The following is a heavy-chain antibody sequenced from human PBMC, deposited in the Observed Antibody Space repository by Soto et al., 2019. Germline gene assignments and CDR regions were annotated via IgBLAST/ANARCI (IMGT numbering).Heavy chain of an antibody. CDR1: GGTFSSYA. CDR3: ARNAGGGVGIIKGWFDP. V-gene: IGHV1-69*01. D-gene: IGHD3-3*01. Sequence: QVQLVQSGAEVKKPGSSVKVSCKASGGTFSSYAISWVRQAPGQGLEWMGGFIPIFGTANYAQKFQGRVTSTADESPSTAYREGSSLRSEDTAVYYCARNAGGGVGIIKGWFDPWGQGTLVTDSS. CDR2: FIPIFGTA. J-gene: IGHJ5*02.